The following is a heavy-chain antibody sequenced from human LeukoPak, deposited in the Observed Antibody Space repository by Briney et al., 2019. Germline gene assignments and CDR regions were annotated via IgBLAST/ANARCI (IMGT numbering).Heavy chain of an antibody. CDR2: IYYSGST. J-gene: IGHJ4*02. Sequence: SETLSLTCTVSGGSISSYYWSWIRQPAGKGLEWIGSIYYSGSTYYNPSLKSRVTISVDTSKNQFSLKLSSVTAADTAVYYCARHAFYDSSGYYYVPHFDYWGQGTLVTVSS. CDR1: GGSISSYY. V-gene: IGHV4-59*05. CDR3: ARHAFYDSSGYYYVPHFDY. D-gene: IGHD3-22*01.